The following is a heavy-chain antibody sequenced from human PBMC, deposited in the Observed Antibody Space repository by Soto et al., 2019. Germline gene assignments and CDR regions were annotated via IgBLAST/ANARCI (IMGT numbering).Heavy chain of an antibody. CDR2: IYYSGST. D-gene: IGHD3-22*01. CDR1: GGYIRSGGYY. V-gene: IGHV4-31*03. CDR3: ARVRNYYDSSGYYYWAFDI. J-gene: IGHJ3*02. Sequence: SETLCLTCTVSGGYIRSGGYYWSWIRQHPGKGLEWIGYIYYSGSTYYNPSLKSRVTISVDTSKNQFSLKLSSVTAADTAVYYCARVRNYYDSSGYYYWAFDIWGQGTMVTVSS.